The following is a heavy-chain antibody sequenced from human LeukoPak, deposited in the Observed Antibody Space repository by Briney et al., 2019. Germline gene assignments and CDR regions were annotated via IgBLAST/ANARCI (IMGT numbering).Heavy chain of an antibody. CDR3: ARDGFSSGGDYYFDY. CDR1: GGSISSYY. D-gene: IGHD2-21*02. CDR2: IYTSGST. J-gene: IGHJ4*02. V-gene: IGHV4-4*07. Sequence: PSETLSLPCTVSGGSISSYYWSWIRQPAGKGLEWIGRIYTSGSTTYNPSLKSRVTMSVDTSKNQFSLKLSSVTAADTAVYYCARDGFSSGGDYYFDYWGQGTLVTVSS.